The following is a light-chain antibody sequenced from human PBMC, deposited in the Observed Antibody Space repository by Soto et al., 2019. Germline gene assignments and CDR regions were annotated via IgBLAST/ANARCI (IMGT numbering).Light chain of an antibody. CDR2: DAS. CDR3: QQYDTYPWT. J-gene: IGKJ1*01. Sequence: DIQMTQSPTTLSASVGDRVIITCRASQRMSAWLAWYQQKPGKAPKLLIYDASSLENGVPSRFSGSGSGTEFTLTISSLQPDDFATYYCQQYDTYPWTCGQGPKVDIK. V-gene: IGKV1-5*01. CDR1: QRMSAW.